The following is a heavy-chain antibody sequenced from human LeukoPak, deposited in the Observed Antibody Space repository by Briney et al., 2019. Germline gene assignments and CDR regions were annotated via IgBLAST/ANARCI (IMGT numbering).Heavy chain of an antibody. D-gene: IGHD2-15*01. V-gene: IGHV1-8*01. Sequence: ASVKVSSKASGYTFTSYDINWVRQATGQGLEWMGWMNPNSGNTGYAQKFQGRVTMTRNTSISTAYMELSSLRSEDTAVYYCARAHKRYCSGGSCYSGFDPWGQGTLVTVSS. CDR1: GYTFTSYD. J-gene: IGHJ5*02. CDR2: MNPNSGNT. CDR3: ARAHKRYCSGGSCYSGFDP.